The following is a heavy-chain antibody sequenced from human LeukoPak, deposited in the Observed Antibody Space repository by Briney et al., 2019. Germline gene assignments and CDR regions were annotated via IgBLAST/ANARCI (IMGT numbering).Heavy chain of an antibody. Sequence: ASVKVSCKASGYTFTSYYMHWLRQAPGQGLEWMGIINPSGGSTSYAQKFQGRVTMTRDTSTSTVYMELSSLRSEDTAVYYCARDSKRVGATRVLLEERDYWGQGTLVTVSS. CDR1: GYTFTSYY. V-gene: IGHV1-46*01. CDR3: ARDSKRVGATRVLLEERDY. D-gene: IGHD1-26*01. CDR2: INPSGGST. J-gene: IGHJ4*02.